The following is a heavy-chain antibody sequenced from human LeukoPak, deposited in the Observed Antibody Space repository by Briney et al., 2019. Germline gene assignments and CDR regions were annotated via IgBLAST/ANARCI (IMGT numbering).Heavy chain of an antibody. CDR3: AKEVVGAFQY. Sequence: GGSLRLSCVVSGFTFSDYAMHWVSEAPGKGGEWEACIWYYGNVRYHADSVKGRFTISRDKSKNTLYLQMNSRRAEDTAVYHCAKEVVGAFQYWGQGTLVTVSS. J-gene: IGHJ1*01. V-gene: IGHV3-30*02. CDR2: IWYYGNVR. D-gene: IGHD1-26*01. CDR1: GFTFSDYA.